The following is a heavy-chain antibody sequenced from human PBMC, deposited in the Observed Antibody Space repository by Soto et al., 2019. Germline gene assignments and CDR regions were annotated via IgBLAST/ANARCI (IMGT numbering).Heavy chain of an antibody. CDR3: AKDVAHLIAVAGTGYYYYGMDV. CDR2: ISYDGSNK. J-gene: IGHJ6*02. D-gene: IGHD6-19*01. Sequence: QVQLVESGGGVVQPGRSLRLSCAASGFTFSSYGMHWVRQAPGKGLEWVAVISYDGSNKYYAESVKGRFTISRDNSKNTLYLQMNSLRAEDTAVYYCAKDVAHLIAVAGTGYYYYGMDVWGQGTTVTVSS. CDR1: GFTFSSYG. V-gene: IGHV3-30*18.